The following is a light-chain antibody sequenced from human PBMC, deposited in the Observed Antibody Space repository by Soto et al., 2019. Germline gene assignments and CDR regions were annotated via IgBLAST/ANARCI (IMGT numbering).Light chain of an antibody. CDR1: QSLAYSDGNTY. V-gene: IGKV2-30*01. Sequence: DVVMTQSPLSLPVTLGQPASISCRSSQSLAYSDGNTYLNWFQQRPGHSPRCLIYKVSNRDSGFPDRFCGCGSGANFTLKISRVEAGDVGVYYCMQGTHWPPYTFCQGTKLEIK. CDR3: MQGTHWPPYT. CDR2: KVS. J-gene: IGKJ2*01.